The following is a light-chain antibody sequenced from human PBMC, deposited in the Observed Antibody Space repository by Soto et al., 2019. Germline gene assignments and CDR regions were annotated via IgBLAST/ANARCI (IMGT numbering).Light chain of an antibody. CDR2: EVS. CDR3: TSYTTSRIWV. CDR1: SGDVGHYNY. J-gene: IGLJ3*02. Sequence: QSVLTQPASVSGAPAQSITISCTGSSGDVGHYNYVSWYQQHPGKAPKLMIYEVSNRPSGVSNRFSGSKSGNTASLIISGLQAEDEAYYYCTSYTTSRIWVFGGGTKRTVL. V-gene: IGLV2-14*01.